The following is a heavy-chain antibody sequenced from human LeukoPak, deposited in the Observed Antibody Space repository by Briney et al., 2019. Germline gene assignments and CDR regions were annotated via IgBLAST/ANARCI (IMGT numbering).Heavy chain of an antibody. CDR3: ARDRAVAGMKYFQH. Sequence: NTSETLSLTCAVSGGSISSSNWWSWVRQPPGKGLEWIGEIYHSGSTNYNPSLKSRVTISVDKSKNQFSLKLSSVTAADTAVYYCARDRAVAGMKYFQHWGQGTLVTVSS. D-gene: IGHD6-19*01. CDR2: IYHSGST. V-gene: IGHV4-4*02. J-gene: IGHJ1*01. CDR1: GGSISSSNW.